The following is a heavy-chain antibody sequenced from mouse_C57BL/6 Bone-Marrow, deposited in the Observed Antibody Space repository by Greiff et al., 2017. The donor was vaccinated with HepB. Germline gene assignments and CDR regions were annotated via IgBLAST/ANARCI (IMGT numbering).Heavy chain of an antibody. CDR1: GFTFSDYY. D-gene: IGHD1-1*01. CDR2: ISNGGGST. V-gene: IGHV5-12*01. Sequence: VQLKESGGGLVQPGGSLKLSCAASGFTFSDYYMYWVRQTPEKRLEWVAYISNGGGSTYYPDTVKGRFTISRDNAKNTLYLQMSRLKSEDTAMYYCARQKGYGSIPYYAMDYWGQGTSVTVSS. CDR3: ARQKGYGSIPYYAMDY. J-gene: IGHJ4*01.